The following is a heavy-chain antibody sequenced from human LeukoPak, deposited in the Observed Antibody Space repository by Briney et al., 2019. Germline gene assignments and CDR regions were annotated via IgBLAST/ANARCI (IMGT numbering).Heavy chain of an antibody. CDR2: IYHSGST. CDR3: ARVAGQHSYYYMDV. J-gene: IGHJ6*03. Sequence: SETLSLTCAVYGGSFSGYYWSWIRQPPGKGLEWIGSIYHSGSTYYNPSLKSRVTISVDTSKNQFSLKLSSVTAADTAVYYCARVAGQHSYYYMDVWGKGTTVTVSS. D-gene: IGHD2-21*01. V-gene: IGHV4-34*01. CDR1: GGSFSGYY.